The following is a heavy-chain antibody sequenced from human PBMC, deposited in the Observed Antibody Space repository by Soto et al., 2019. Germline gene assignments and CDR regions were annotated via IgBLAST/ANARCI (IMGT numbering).Heavy chain of an antibody. Sequence: GGSLRLSCAASGFTFSSYAMSWVRQAPGKGLEWVSYISGSGSSIYYADSVKGRFTISRDNAKNSLYLQMNSLRAEDTAVYYCARDLGDKQWLVHWFDPWGQGTLVTVSS. CDR3: ARDLGDKQWLVHWFDP. D-gene: IGHD6-19*01. CDR1: GFTFSSYA. J-gene: IGHJ5*02. V-gene: IGHV3-48*04. CDR2: ISGSGSSI.